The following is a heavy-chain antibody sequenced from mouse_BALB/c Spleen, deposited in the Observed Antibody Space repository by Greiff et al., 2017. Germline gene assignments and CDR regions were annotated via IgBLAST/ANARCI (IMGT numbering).Heavy chain of an antibody. Sequence: EVQLVESGGGLVQPGGSRKLSCAASGLTFSSFGMHWVRQAPEKGLEWVAYISSGSSTIYYADTVKGRFTISRDNPKNTLFLQMTSLRSEDTAMYYCARRRDYGLDYWGQGTTLTVSS. CDR1: GLTFSSFG. D-gene: IGHD1-2*01. CDR2: ISSGSSTI. J-gene: IGHJ2*01. CDR3: ARRRDYGLDY. V-gene: IGHV5-17*02.